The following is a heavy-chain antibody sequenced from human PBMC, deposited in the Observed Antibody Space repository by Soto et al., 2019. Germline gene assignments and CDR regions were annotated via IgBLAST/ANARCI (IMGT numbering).Heavy chain of an antibody. J-gene: IGHJ6*02. CDR1: GGSISSGGYY. CDR3: ARAGSCSSTSCSRDYYYYGMDV. Sequence: SETLSLTCTPSGGSISSGGYYWSWIRQHPGKGLEWIGYIYYSGSTYYNPSLKSRVTISVDTSKNQFSLKLSSVTAADTAVYYCARAGSCSSTSCSRDYYYYGMDVWGQGTTVTVSS. D-gene: IGHD2-2*01. CDR2: IYYSGST. V-gene: IGHV4-31*03.